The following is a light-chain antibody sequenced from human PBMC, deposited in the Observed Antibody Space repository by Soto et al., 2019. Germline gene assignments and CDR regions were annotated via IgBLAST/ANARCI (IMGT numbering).Light chain of an antibody. CDR3: GTWDHSLNVGV. V-gene: IGLV1-51*01. J-gene: IGLJ2*01. CDR2: DTK. Sequence: QSVLTQPPSLSAAPGERVTISCSGSGSNIGNNYVFWYQHFPGSAPRLLIYDTKKRSSGIPDRFSASKSGTSATLDISGLQTEDEADYYCGTWDHSLNVGVFGGGTKVTVL. CDR1: GSNIGNNY.